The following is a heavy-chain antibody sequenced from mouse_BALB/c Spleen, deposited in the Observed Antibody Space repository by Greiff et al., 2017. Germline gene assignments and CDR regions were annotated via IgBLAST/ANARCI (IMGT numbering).Heavy chain of an antibody. CDR1: GFSLTSYG. CDR3: AIVSALGYAMDD. J-gene: IGHJ4*01. V-gene: IGHV2-9*02. Sequence: VKLMESGPGLVAPSQSLSITCTVSGFSLTSYGVHWVRQPPGKGLEWLGVIWAGGSTNYNSALMSRLSISKDNSKSQVFLKMNSLQTDDTAMYYCAIVSALGYAMDDWGQGTSVTVSS. CDR2: IWAGGST.